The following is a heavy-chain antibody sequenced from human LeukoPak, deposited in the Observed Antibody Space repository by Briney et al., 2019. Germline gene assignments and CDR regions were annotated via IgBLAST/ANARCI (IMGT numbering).Heavy chain of an antibody. J-gene: IGHJ4*02. D-gene: IGHD5-12*01. CDR2: IYYNGGT. V-gene: IGHV4-59*01. CDR3: ARDSYSGRAHFDS. CDR1: GGSFSGYY. Sequence: SETLSLTCTVSGGSFSGYYWTWIRQPPGKGQEWIGNIYYNGGTNYIPSLKSRVTISVDTSKNQFSLKLSSVTAADTAVYYCARDSYSGRAHFDSWGQGTLVTVSS.